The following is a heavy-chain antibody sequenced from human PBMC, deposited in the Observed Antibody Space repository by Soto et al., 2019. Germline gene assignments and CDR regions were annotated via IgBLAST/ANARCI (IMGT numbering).Heavy chain of an antibody. V-gene: IGHV1-58*01. J-gene: IGHJ4*02. CDR1: GFTFTRSA. CDR3: AADVGGYIYGLGKY. CDR2: IVVGSGNT. D-gene: IGHD5-18*01. Sequence: SVKVSCKASGFTFTRSAVQWVRRARGQRLEWIAWIVVGSGNTNYAQKFKERVTITRDMSTSTDNMELSSLRSEDTAVNYCAADVGGYIYGLGKYWGQGTLVTVSS.